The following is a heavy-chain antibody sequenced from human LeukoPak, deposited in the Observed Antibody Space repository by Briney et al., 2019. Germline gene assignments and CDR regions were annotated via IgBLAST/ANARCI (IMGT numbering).Heavy chain of an antibody. CDR2: IYTSGST. V-gene: IGHV4-61*02. CDR1: GGSISSGSYY. Sequence: SSETLSLTCTVSGGSISSGSYYWSWIRQPAGKGLEWIGRIYTSGSTNYNPSLKSRVTISVDTSKNQFSLKLSSVTAADTAAYYCARDPDYWGQGTLVTVSS. J-gene: IGHJ4*02. CDR3: ARDPDY.